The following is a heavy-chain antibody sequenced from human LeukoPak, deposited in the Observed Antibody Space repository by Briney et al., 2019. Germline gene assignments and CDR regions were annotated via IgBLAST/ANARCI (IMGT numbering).Heavy chain of an antibody. J-gene: IGHJ4*02. D-gene: IGHD6-13*01. V-gene: IGHV3-23*01. CDR2: ISGSGGST. CDR1: GFTFSSYA. Sequence: GGSLRLSRAASGFTFSSYAMSWVRQAPGKGLEWVSAISGSGGSTYYADSVKGRFTISRDNSKNTLYLQMNSLRAEDTAVYYCAKDTRGYSSSWYKDYFDYWGQGTLVTVSS. CDR3: AKDTRGYSSSWYKDYFDY.